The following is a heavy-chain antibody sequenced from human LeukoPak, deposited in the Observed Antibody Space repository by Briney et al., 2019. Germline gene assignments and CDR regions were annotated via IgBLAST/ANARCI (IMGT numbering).Heavy chain of an antibody. CDR3: TIDTSAERGQQLAN. V-gene: IGHV3-23*01. Sequence: GGSLRLSCAASGLTFSSYAMSWVGHAPGKGLEWVSAISGSGGSTYYADSVKGRFTISRDNSKNTLDLQMNSLRADDTAVYYCTIDTSAERGQQLANWGQGTLVSVSS. CDR2: ISGSGGST. CDR1: GLTFSSYA. D-gene: IGHD6-13*01. J-gene: IGHJ4*02.